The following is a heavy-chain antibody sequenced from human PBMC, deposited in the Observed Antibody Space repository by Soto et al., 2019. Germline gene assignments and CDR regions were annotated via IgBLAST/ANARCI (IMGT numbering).Heavy chain of an antibody. CDR3: ARDRSSSGWSFDY. D-gene: IGHD6-19*01. CDR1: GFTVSSNY. Sequence: EVQLVESGGGLVQPGGSLRLSCAASGFTVSSNYMSWVRQAPGKGLEWVSVIYSGGSTYYADSVKCRFTISRHNSKNPLSLQMTSLRAAQAAVYYRARDRSSSGWSFDYGGQGTLVTVCS. J-gene: IGHJ4*02. CDR2: IYSGGST. V-gene: IGHV3-53*04.